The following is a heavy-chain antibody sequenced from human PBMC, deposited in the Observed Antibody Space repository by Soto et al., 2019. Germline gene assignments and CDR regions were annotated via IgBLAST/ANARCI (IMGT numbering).Heavy chain of an antibody. Sequence: QVQLQESGPGLVKPSETLSLTCTVSGVSITPYFWSWIRQPAGKAPEWVGHIYASGRTTYNPSLKSRVTMFVSQTQVSLRLTPVTAADTAVYYCARHFDVDPSLDQYYFDLWGRGALVTVSS. V-gene: IGHV4-4*07. CDR1: GVSITPYF. J-gene: IGHJ2*01. CDR2: IYASGRT. D-gene: IGHD3-9*01. CDR3: ARHFDVDPSLDQYYFDL.